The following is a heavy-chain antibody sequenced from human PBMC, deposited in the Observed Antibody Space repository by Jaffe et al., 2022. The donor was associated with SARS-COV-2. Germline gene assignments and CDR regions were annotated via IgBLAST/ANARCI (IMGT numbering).Heavy chain of an antibody. Sequence: QVQLQQSGPGLVKPSQTLSLTCAISGDSVSSSSAAWNWIRQSPSRGLEWLGRTYYRSKWYNDYAISVKRRITVSPDTSNNQFSLQLNSVTPEDTAVYYCARALLRGSTWRVSTPYNFYGLDVWGQGTTVIVSS. CDR1: GDSVSSSSAA. V-gene: IGHV6-1*01. J-gene: IGHJ6*02. CDR3: ARALLRGSTWRVSTPYNFYGLDV. D-gene: IGHD2-2*01. CDR2: TYYRSKWYN.